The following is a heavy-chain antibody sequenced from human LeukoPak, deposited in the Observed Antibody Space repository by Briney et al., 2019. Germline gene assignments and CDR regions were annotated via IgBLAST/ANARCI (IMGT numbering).Heavy chain of an antibody. CDR1: GFTFSSYA. D-gene: IGHD6-13*01. V-gene: IGHV3-23*01. Sequence: GGSLRLSCAASGFTFSSYAMSWARQAPGKGLEWVSGISGSGGSTYYADSVKGRFTISRDNSKNTLYLQMNSLRAEDTAVYYCARDSEQQLPGILVAYYFDYWGQGTLVTVSS. CDR3: ARDSEQQLPGILVAYYFDY. J-gene: IGHJ4*02. CDR2: ISGSGGST.